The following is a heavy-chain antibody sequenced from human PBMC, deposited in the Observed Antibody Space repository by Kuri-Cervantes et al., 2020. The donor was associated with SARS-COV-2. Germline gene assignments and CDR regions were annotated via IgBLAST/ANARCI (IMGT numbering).Heavy chain of an antibody. J-gene: IGHJ4*02. CDR3: ARGGYYYDHAYYFDY. Sequence: GGSLRLSCAASGFTFSSYSMNWVRQAPGKGLEWVSAISGSGGSTYYADSVKGRFTISRDNAKNSLYLQMNSLRAEDTAVYYCARGGYYYDHAYYFDYWGQGTLVTVSS. CDR1: GFTFSSYS. D-gene: IGHD3-22*01. CDR2: ISGSGGST. V-gene: IGHV3-21*01.